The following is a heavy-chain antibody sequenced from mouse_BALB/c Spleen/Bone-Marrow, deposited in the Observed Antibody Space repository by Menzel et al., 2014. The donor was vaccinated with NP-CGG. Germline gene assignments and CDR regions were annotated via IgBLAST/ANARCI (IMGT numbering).Heavy chain of an antibody. V-gene: IGHV1-80*01. D-gene: IGHD1-1*01. J-gene: IGHJ4*01. CDR2: IYPGDGDT. Sequence: VQLQQSGAELVRPGSSVQISCKASGYAFSKYWMNWMKLRPGQGLEWIGQIYPGDGDTNYNGKFKGKATLTADKSSSTAYMQLSSLTSEDSAVYFCASRGDYSYAMDYSGQGTSVTVSS. CDR1: GYAFSKYW. CDR3: ASRGDYSYAMDY.